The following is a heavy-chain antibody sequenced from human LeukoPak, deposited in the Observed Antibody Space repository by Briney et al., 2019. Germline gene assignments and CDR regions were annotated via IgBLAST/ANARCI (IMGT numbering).Heavy chain of an antibody. V-gene: IGHV3-7*01. CDR3: ARGASGIQIWFFDP. CDR1: GFTFSSYW. D-gene: IGHD5-18*01. CDR2: IKQDGSEK. J-gene: IGHJ5*02. Sequence: GGSLRLSCAASGFTFSSYWMSWVRQAPGKGLEWVVNIKQDGSEKYYVDSVKGRFTISRDNAKKSLYLEMNSLRAEDTAVYYCARGASGIQIWFFDPWGQGTLVTVSS.